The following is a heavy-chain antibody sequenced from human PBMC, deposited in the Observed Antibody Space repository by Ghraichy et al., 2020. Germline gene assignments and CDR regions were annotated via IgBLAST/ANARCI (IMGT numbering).Heavy chain of an antibody. CDR1: GGSISSYY. CDR3: ARGYVGYCSGGSCYRVSHYYYYGMDV. V-gene: IGHV4-59*12. J-gene: IGHJ6*02. D-gene: IGHD2-15*01. CDR2: VFYTGST. Sequence: LSLTCTVSGGSISSYYWSWIRQPPGEGLEWIGYVFYTGSTNYNPSLKSRVTISVDTSKNQFSLKLSSVTAADTAVYYCARGYVGYCSGGSCYRVSHYYYYGMDVWGQGTTVTVSS.